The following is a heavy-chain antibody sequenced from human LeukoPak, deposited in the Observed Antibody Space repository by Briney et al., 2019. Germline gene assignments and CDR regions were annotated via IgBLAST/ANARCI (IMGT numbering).Heavy chain of an antibody. D-gene: IGHD2-15*01. CDR3: ARAVPVLPGGSSFIGGPRDWFFFDY. Sequence: ASVKVSCKASGGTFSSYAISWVRQAPGQGLEWMGGIIPIFGTANYAQKFQGRVTITTDESTSTAYMELSSLRSEDMAVYYCARAVPVLPGGSSFIGGPRDWFFFDYWGQGTLVTVSS. J-gene: IGHJ4*02. CDR1: GGTFSSYA. V-gene: IGHV1-69*05. CDR2: IIPIFGTA.